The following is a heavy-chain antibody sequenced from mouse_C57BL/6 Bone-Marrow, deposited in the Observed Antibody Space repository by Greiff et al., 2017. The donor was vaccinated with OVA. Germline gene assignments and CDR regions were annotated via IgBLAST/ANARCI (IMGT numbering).Heavy chain of an antibody. CDR1: GFTFSSYA. CDR3: TREGGLLWSWFAD. D-gene: IGHD2-1*01. Sequence: EVMLVESGEGLVKPGGSLKLSCAASGFTFSSYAMSWVRQTPEKRLEWVAYISRGGDYIYYADTVKGRFTMSRDKARNTLYLQMSSLKSEDTAVYYCTREGGLLWSWFADWGQGTLVTVSA. J-gene: IGHJ3*01. V-gene: IGHV5-9-1*02. CDR2: ISRGGDYI.